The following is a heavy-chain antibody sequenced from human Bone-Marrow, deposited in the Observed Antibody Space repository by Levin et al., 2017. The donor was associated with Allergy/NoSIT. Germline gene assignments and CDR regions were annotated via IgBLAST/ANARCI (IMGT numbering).Heavy chain of an antibody. Sequence: SETLSLTCTFSGDSISSYYWSWIRQPPGKGLEWIGYIFHSGSTNYNPSLKSRVSISIDTSKNQFSLRLSSVTAADTAVYYCARQKGFSGYDPTEPFDYWGQGTLVTVSS. J-gene: IGHJ4*02. CDR3: ARQKGFSGYDPTEPFDY. D-gene: IGHD5-12*01. V-gene: IGHV4-59*08. CDR1: GDSISSYY. CDR2: IFHSGST.